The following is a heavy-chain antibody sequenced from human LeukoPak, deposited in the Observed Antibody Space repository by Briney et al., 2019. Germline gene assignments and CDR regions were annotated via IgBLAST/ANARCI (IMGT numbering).Heavy chain of an antibody. CDR1: GGSISSSSYS. D-gene: IGHD2-2*01. CDR3: ARDRHYCSSTSCYPSYYYYYMDV. Sequence: SETLSLTCTVSGGSISSSSYSWGWIRQPPGKGLDYIGSMYYSGSTYYNPSLKSRVTISVDTSKNQFSLKLSSVTAADTAVYYCARDRHYCSSTSCYPSYYYYYMDVWGKGTTVTVSS. CDR2: MYYSGST. J-gene: IGHJ6*03. V-gene: IGHV4-39*07.